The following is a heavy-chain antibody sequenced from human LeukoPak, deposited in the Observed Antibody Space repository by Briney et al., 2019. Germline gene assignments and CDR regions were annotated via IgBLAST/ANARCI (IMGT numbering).Heavy chain of an antibody. CDR3: ARGVGSMVRGPRGWFDP. D-gene: IGHD3-10*01. Sequence: SETLSLTCAVYGGSFSGYYWSWIRQPPGKGLEWIGEINHSGSTNYNPSLKSRVTISVDTSKNQFSLKLSSVTAADTAVYYCARGVGSMVRGPRGWFDPWGQGTLVTVSS. J-gene: IGHJ5*02. CDR1: GGSFSGYY. V-gene: IGHV4-34*01. CDR2: INHSGST.